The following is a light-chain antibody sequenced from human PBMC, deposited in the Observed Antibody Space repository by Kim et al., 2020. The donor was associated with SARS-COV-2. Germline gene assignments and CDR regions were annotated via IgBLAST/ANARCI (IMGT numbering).Light chain of an antibody. CDR3: SSYTSSSFYV. CDR2: DVS. J-gene: IGLJ1*01. Sequence: GQSITISCTGTSSDVGGYNYVSWYQQHPGKAPKLMIYDVSNRPSGVSNRFSGSKSGNTASLTISGLQAEDEADYYCSSYTSSSFYVFGTGTKSPS. CDR1: SSDVGGYNY. V-gene: IGLV2-14*03.